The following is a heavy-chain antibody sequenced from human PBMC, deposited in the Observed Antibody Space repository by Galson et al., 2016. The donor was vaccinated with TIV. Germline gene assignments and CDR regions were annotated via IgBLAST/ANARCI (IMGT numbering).Heavy chain of an antibody. Sequence: ETLSLTCTVSGASMNDYYWSWIRQPPGKGLEWIGFIYDSGTTNYNPTLERRATISLDASRHQFFLKLTSVTAADSAIYYCVRTDYFDYSLDRWGQGTLVTVSS. CDR2: IYDSGTT. V-gene: IGHV4-59*01. CDR3: VRTDYFDYSLDR. CDR1: GASMNDYY. J-gene: IGHJ5*02. D-gene: IGHD3-3*01.